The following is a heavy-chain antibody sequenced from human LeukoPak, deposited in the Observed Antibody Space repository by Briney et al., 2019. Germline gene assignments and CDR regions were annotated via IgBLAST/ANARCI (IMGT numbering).Heavy chain of an antibody. D-gene: IGHD3-9*01. V-gene: IGHV3-23*01. CDR3: ARYFDWFSTFDY. J-gene: IGHJ4*02. CDR2: ISGSGDST. CDR1: GFTFSNYA. Sequence: PGGSLRLSCAASGFTFSNYAMRWVRQAPGKGLEWVSGISGSGDSTYYADSAKGRFTISRDNSKNTLYLQMNSLRAEDTAVYYCARYFDWFSTFDYWGQGTLVTVSS.